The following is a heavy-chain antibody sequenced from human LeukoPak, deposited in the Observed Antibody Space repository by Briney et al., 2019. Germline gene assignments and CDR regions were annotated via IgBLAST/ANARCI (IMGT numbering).Heavy chain of an antibody. V-gene: IGHV4-4*07. CDR3: ARGFCSGGSCYLFDS. Sequence: SETLSLTCTVSGGSISGSYWSWIRQPAGKGLEWIGRIYSSRSTNYNPSLKSRVTMSVDTSKNQVSLKLNSVTAADTAVYYCARGFCSGGSCYLFDSWGQGTLVTVSS. J-gene: IGHJ4*02. CDR2: IYSSRST. D-gene: IGHD2-15*01. CDR1: GGSISGSY.